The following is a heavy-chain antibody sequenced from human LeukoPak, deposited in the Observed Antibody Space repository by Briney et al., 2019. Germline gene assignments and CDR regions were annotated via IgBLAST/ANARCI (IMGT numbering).Heavy chain of an antibody. D-gene: IGHD2-2*01. Sequence: GGSLRLSCTASGFVFSDYWLGWVRQAPGKGLEWVANVKQDETEKYYGDSARGRFIISRDNSKNSLYLQMNSLRAGDTAVYYCSISSPHYYGMDVWGQGTTVTVSS. V-gene: IGHV3-7*01. J-gene: IGHJ6*02. CDR1: GFVFSDYW. CDR3: SISSPHYYGMDV. CDR2: VKQDETEK.